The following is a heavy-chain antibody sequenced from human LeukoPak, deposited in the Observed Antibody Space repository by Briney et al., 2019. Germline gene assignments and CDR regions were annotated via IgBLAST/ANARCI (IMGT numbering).Heavy chain of an antibody. CDR2: IYYSGST. D-gene: IGHD6-6*01. J-gene: IGHJ6*02. CDR3: AREPFSSSSSYYYYGMDV. Sequence: PSETLSLTCTVSGGSISSYYWSWIRQPPGKGLEWIGYIYYSGSTNYNPSLKSRVTISVDTSKNLFSLKLSSVTAADTAVYYCAREPFSSSSSYYYYGMDVWGQGTTVTVSS. CDR1: GGSISSYY. V-gene: IGHV4-59*01.